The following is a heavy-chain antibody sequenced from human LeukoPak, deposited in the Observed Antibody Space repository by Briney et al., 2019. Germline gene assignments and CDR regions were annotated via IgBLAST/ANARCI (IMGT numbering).Heavy chain of an antibody. CDR3: AGAGLYYDSSGYYSAFDY. D-gene: IGHD3-22*01. CDR1: GFTFSSYS. J-gene: IGHJ4*02. Sequence: GGSLRLSCAASGFTFSSYSMNWVRQAPGKGLEWVSSISSSSSYIYYADSVKGRFTISRDNAKNSLYLQMNSLRAEDTAVYYCAGAGLYYDSSGYYSAFDYWGQGTLVTVSS. V-gene: IGHV3-21*01. CDR2: ISSSSSYI.